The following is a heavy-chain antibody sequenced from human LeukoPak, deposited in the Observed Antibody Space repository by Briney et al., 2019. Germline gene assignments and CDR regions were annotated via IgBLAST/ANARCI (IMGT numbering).Heavy chain of an antibody. CDR2: ISGSGGST. D-gene: IGHD3-22*01. V-gene: IGHV3-23*01. Sequence: GGSLRLSCAASGFTFSSYAMSWVRQAPGKGLEWVSAISGSGGSTYYADSVKGRFTISRDNSKNTLYLQMNSLRAEDTAEYHCARGSSGYNRFSYWGQGTLVTVSS. J-gene: IGHJ4*02. CDR3: ARGSSGYNRFSY. CDR1: GFTFSSYA.